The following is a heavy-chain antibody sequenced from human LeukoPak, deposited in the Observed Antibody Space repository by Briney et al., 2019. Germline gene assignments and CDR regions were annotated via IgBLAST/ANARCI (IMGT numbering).Heavy chain of an antibody. CDR2: IYTSGST. CDR3: ARAAGGRERFDY. V-gene: IGHV4-61*02. Sequence: KPSETLSLTCTVSGGSISSGSYYWSWIRQPAGKGLEWIGRIYTSGSTNYNPSLKSRVTISVDTSKNQFALKLSSVTAADTAVYYCARAAGGRERFDYWGQGTLVTVSS. J-gene: IGHJ4*02. CDR1: GGSISSGSYY. D-gene: IGHD1-1*01.